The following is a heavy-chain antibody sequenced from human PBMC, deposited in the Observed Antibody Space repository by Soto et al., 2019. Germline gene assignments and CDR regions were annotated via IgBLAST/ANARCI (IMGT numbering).Heavy chain of an antibody. CDR2: ISSSGSTI. Sequence: PGGSLRLSCAASGFTFSSYEMNWVRQAPGKGLEWVSYISSSGSTIYYADSVKGRFTISRDNAKNSLYLQMNSLRAEDTAVYYCARDGIAAAGTRYYYGMDVWGQGTTVTVSS. CDR1: GFTFSSYE. D-gene: IGHD6-13*01. V-gene: IGHV3-48*03. J-gene: IGHJ6*02. CDR3: ARDGIAAAGTRYYYGMDV.